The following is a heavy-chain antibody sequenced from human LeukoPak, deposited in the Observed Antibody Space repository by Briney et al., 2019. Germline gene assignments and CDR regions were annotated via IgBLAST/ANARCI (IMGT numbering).Heavy chain of an antibody. D-gene: IGHD6-19*01. CDR3: AKQSIAVAGTLDP. CDR1: GFTFSSYG. CDR2: ISYDGSNK. Sequence: GRSLRLSCAASGFTFSSYGMHWVRQAPGKGLEWVAVISYDGSNKYYADSVKGRFTISRDNSKNTLYLQMNSLRAEDTAVYYCAKQSIAVAGTLDPWGQGTLVTVSS. V-gene: IGHV3-30*18. J-gene: IGHJ5*02.